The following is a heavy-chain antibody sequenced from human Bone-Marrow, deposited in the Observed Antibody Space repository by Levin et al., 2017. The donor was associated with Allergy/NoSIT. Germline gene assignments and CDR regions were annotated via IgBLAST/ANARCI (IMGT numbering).Heavy chain of an antibody. Sequence: SETLSLTCTVSGGSITSSSYYWAWIRQTPGKGLEWIGSVYYTGTISSNPSLKTRVRVSVATSKTQFSLRLTSVTAADTAVYFCARPDSLHHYYAMDVWGQGTTVTVSS. J-gene: IGHJ6*02. CDR1: GGSITSSSYY. CDR3: ARPDSLHHYYAMDV. CDR2: VYYTGTI. D-gene: IGHD2-21*01. V-gene: IGHV4-39*01.